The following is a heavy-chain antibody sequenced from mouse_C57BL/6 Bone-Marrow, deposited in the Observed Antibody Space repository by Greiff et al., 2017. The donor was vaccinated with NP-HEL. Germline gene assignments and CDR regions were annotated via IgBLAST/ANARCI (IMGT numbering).Heavy chain of an antibody. CDR2: IDPENGDT. CDR3: TTSDYDWFAY. J-gene: IGHJ3*01. V-gene: IGHV14-4*01. Sequence: VQLQQSGAELVRPGASVKLSCTASGFNIKDDYMHWVKQRPEQGLEWIGWIDPENGDTEYASKFQGKATITADTSSNTAYLQLSSLTSEDTAVYYCTTSDYDWFAYWGQGTLVTVSA. CDR1: GFNIKDDY. D-gene: IGHD2-4*01.